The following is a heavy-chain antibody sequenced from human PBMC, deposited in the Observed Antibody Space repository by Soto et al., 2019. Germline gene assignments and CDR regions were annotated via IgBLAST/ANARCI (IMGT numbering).Heavy chain of an antibody. V-gene: IGHV3-7*01. D-gene: IGHD2-15*01. CDR3: ARDGYCSGRRCYRRNDY. CDR2: IKDDGSEK. Sequence: EVQLVESGGGLVQPGGSLRLSCAASGFTFSGYWMTWARQAPGKGLEWVAQIKDDGSEKFYVDSVKGRFTISRDNADNLLYLQMNSLRAEDTAVYFCARDGYCSGRRCYRRNDYWGQGTLVIVSS. J-gene: IGHJ4*02. CDR1: GFTFSGYW.